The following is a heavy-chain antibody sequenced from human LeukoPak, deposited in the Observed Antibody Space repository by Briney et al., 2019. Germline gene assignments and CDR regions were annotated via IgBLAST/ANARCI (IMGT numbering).Heavy chain of an antibody. Sequence: SETLSLTCTVSGGSISSYYWSWIRQPAGKGLEWIGRIYTSGSTNYNPSLKSRVTISVDTSKNQFSLKLSSVTAADTAVYYCARGLQTYYYGSGSYPNWFDPWGQGTLVTVSS. V-gene: IGHV4-4*07. CDR1: GGSISSYY. CDR2: IYTSGST. D-gene: IGHD3-10*01. CDR3: ARGLQTYYYGSGSYPNWFDP. J-gene: IGHJ5*02.